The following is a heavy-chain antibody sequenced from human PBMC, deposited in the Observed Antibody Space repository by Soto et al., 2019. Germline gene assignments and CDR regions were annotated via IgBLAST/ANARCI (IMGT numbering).Heavy chain of an antibody. CDR2: ISYDGSNK. V-gene: IGHV3-30*04. Sequence: GGSLRLSCAASGFTFSSYAMHWVRQAPGKGLEWVAVISYDGSNKYYADSVKGRFTISRDNSKNTLYLQMNSLRAEDTAVYYCASPASYLYSSSSWFAFDIWGQGTMVTVSS. D-gene: IGHD6-6*01. CDR3: ASPASYLYSSSSWFAFDI. CDR1: GFTFSSYA. J-gene: IGHJ3*02.